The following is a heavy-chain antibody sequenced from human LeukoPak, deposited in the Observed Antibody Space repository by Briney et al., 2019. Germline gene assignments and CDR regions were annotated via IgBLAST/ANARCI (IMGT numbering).Heavy chain of an antibody. Sequence: SETLSLTCAVYGGSFSGYYWSWIRQPPGKGLEWIGEINLSGSTNYNPSLKSRVTTSVDTSKNQFSLKLSSVTVADTAVYYCARTTTVTAYYFDSWGQGTLVTVSS. D-gene: IGHD4-17*01. CDR2: INLSGST. CDR3: ARTTTVTAYYFDS. CDR1: GGSFSGYY. J-gene: IGHJ4*02. V-gene: IGHV4-34*01.